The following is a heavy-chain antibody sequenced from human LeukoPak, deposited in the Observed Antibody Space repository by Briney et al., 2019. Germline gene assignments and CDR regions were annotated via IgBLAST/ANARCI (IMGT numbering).Heavy chain of an antibody. Sequence: SETLSLTCTVSGGSISSYYWSWIRQPPGKGLEWIVYIYYSGSTNYNPSLKSRVTISVDTSKNQFSLKLSSVTAADTAVYYCARVITMVRGVIQAYYFDYWGQGTLVTVSS. V-gene: IGHV4-59*08. J-gene: IGHJ4*02. CDR1: GGSISSYY. D-gene: IGHD3-10*01. CDR2: IYYSGST. CDR3: ARVITMVRGVIQAYYFDY.